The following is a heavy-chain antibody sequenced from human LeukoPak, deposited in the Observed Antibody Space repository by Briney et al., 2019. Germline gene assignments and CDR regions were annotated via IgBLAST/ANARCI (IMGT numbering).Heavy chain of an antibody. CDR1: GYTFTAFY. J-gene: IGHJ5*02. V-gene: IGHV1-2*02. CDR2: INPNSGAT. Sequence: ASVKVSCKASGYTFTAFYMHWVRQAPGQGLEWMGWINPNSGATNYAQKFQGRVTMTRDTSISTAYMELSRLRSDDTAVYYCARAHLIAAAGYNWFDPWGQGTLVTVSP. CDR3: ARAHLIAAAGYNWFDP. D-gene: IGHD6-13*01.